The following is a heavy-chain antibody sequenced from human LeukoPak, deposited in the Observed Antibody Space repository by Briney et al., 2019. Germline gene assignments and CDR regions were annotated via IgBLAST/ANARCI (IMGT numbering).Heavy chain of an antibody. D-gene: IGHD6-19*01. Sequence: EASVKVSCKASGYTFTTHGMSWVRQAPGQGLEWMGWISGYNGNTNYAQKFQGRVTMTTDTSTSTAYMEVRSLRSDDTAVYYCARDEVAVAGKRVDYLGQGTLVTVSS. CDR2: ISGYNGNT. CDR3: ARDEVAVAGKRVDY. J-gene: IGHJ4*02. V-gene: IGHV1-18*01. CDR1: GYTFTTHG.